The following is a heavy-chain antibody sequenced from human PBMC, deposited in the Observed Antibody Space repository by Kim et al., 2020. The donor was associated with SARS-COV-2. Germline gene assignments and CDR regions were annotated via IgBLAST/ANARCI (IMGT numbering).Heavy chain of an antibody. Sequence: SETLSLTCAVYGGSFSGYYWSWIRQPPGKGLEWIGEINHSGSTNYNPSLKSRVTISVDTSKNQFSLKLSSVTAADTAVYYCARGPTYYYDSSGYYHFDYWGQGTLVTVSS. D-gene: IGHD3-22*01. V-gene: IGHV4-34*01. CDR1: GGSFSGYY. CDR3: ARGPTYYYDSSGYYHFDY. J-gene: IGHJ4*02. CDR2: INHSGST.